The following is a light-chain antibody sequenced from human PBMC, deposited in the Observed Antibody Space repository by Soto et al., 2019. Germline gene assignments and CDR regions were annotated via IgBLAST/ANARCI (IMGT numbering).Light chain of an antibody. CDR1: QSVSSY. J-gene: IGKJ4*01. CDR3: QQRSNWPLP. V-gene: IGKV3-11*01. CDR2: DAS. Sequence: IVFTQSPGTLSLSPEERATLSCRASQSVSSYLAWYQQKPGQVPRLLIYDASNRATGIPARFSGSGSGTDFTLTISILEPEDFAVYCCQQRSNWPLPFGGGTKVDIK.